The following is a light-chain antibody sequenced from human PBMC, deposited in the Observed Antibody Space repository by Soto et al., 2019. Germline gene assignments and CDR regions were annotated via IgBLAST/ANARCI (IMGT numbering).Light chain of an antibody. CDR3: QQYCSCSIT. V-gene: IGKV3-20*01. Sequence: EIVLTQSPGTLSLSPGERATLSCSASQSVSSSYLAWYQQKPGQAPRLLIYAASIMATDIPDRFSGSESGSDFTLTISRLEPEDLAVFYCQQYCSCSITVGQGTLLEIK. CDR2: AAS. CDR1: QSVSSSY. J-gene: IGKJ5*01.